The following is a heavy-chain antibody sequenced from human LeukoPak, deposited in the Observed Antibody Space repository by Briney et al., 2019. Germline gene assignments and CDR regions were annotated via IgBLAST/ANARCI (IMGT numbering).Heavy chain of an antibody. CDR1: GGSISGYY. J-gene: IGHJ4*02. CDR3: AGGYYYGSGRGAIDY. V-gene: IGHV4-59*01. CDR2: IYYSGSS. Sequence: PSETLSLTCTVSGGSISGYYWSWIRQPPGKGLEWIGYIYYSGSSDCNPSLKSRVTISVDTSKNQFSLKLSSVTAADTAVYYCAGGYYYGSGRGAIDYWGQGTLVTVSS. D-gene: IGHD3-10*01.